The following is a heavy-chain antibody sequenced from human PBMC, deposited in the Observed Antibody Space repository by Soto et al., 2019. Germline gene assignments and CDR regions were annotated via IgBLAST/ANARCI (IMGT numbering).Heavy chain of an antibody. CDR3: ARDLMPNDRGLGDLAY. CDR2: ITSKTGDQ. J-gene: IGHJ4*02. Sequence: GGSLRLSCVASGFTFNKYSMNWVRQAPGKGLEWVSSITSKTGDQYYAASVEGRFIISRDNTKNSLSLQVTSLRDEDTAVYYCARDLMPNDRGLGDLAYWGQGTLVTVSS. V-gene: IGHV3-21*06. CDR1: GFTFNKYS. D-gene: IGHD3-22*01.